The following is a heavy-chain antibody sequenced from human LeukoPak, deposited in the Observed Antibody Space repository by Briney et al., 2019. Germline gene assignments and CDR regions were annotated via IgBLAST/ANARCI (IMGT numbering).Heavy chain of an antibody. Sequence: SETLYLTCAVYGWSFSGYYWSWIRQPPGKGLEWIGEINHSGSTNYNPSLKSRVTISVDTSKNQLSLKLSSVTAADTAVYYCASFSGLWSNKCDYWGQGTLVTVSS. CDR1: GWSFSGYY. CDR3: ASFSGLWSNKCDY. J-gene: IGHJ4*02. V-gene: IGHV4-34*01. D-gene: IGHD5-18*01. CDR2: INHSGST.